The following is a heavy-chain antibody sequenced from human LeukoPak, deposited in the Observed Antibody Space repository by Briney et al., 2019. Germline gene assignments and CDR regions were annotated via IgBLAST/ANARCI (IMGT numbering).Heavy chain of an antibody. CDR1: GGSPTRGTYH. J-gene: IGHJ5*02. V-gene: IGHV4-39*07. CDR2: VYFDGGT. D-gene: IGHD3-16*01. CDR3: ARDHYYDGRGRFDP. Sequence: KPLGTPSPTRRVSGGSPTRGTYHSGWVRPPPREGVGWVGSVYFDGGTHYKPSLQSRVTISVDTSKNQFSLRLSSVTAADTALYYCARDHYYDGRGRFDPWGQGTLVTVSS.